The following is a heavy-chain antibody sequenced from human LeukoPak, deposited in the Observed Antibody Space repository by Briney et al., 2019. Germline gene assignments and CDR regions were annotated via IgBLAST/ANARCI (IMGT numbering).Heavy chain of an antibody. Sequence: GGSLRLSCAASGFTFSSYSMNWVRQAPGKGLEWVSYISSSSSTIYYADSVKGRFTISRDNAKNSLYLQMNSLRAEDTAEYYCARALRYFDWLSTSPEYNWFDPWGQGTLVTVSS. J-gene: IGHJ5*02. CDR2: ISSSSSTI. V-gene: IGHV3-48*01. CDR3: ARALRYFDWLSTSPEYNWFDP. D-gene: IGHD3-9*01. CDR1: GFTFSSYS.